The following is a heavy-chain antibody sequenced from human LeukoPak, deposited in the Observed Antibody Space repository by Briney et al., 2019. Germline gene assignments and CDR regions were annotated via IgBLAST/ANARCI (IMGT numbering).Heavy chain of an antibody. J-gene: IGHJ4*02. D-gene: IGHD2-21*02. V-gene: IGHV3-30*02. Sequence: GGSLRLSCATSGFTISNYGFHWVRQAPGKGLEWVALIGYDGSNKYYADSVKGRFTISRDNSEKTLHLQVNSLRPEDTAVYYCAKDEGSSCGGDCPLDYWGQGTLVTVSS. CDR1: GFTISNYG. CDR3: AKDEGSSCGGDCPLDY. CDR2: IGYDGSNK.